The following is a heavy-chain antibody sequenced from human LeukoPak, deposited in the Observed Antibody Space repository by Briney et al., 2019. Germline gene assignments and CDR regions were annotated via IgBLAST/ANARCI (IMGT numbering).Heavy chain of an antibody. Sequence: GGSLRLSCAASGFTFSDYYMSWIRQAPGKGLEWVSSISSSSYIYYADSVKGRFTISRDNAKNSLYLQMNSLRAEDTAVYYCARWGDGYNFDYWGQGTLVTVSS. J-gene: IGHJ4*02. CDR3: ARWGDGYNFDY. CDR1: GFTFSDYY. D-gene: IGHD5-18*01. CDR2: ISSSSYI. V-gene: IGHV3-69-1*01.